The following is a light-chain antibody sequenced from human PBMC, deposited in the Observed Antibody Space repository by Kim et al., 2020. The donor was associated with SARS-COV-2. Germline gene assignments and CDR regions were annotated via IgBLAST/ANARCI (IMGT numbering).Light chain of an antibody. CDR2: GKN. CDR1: SLRRYY. Sequence: SSELTQDPAVSVALGQTVRITCQGDSLRRYYASWYQQKSGQAPVLVIYGKNNRPSGIPDRVSGSSSGNTACLTITGAQAEDEADYYCHSRDSSNNHLFGGGTQLTVL. CDR3: HSRDSSNNHL. V-gene: IGLV3-19*01. J-gene: IGLJ3*02.